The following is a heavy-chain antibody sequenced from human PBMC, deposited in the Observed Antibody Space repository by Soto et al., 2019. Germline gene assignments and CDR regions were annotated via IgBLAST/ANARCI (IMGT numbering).Heavy chain of an antibody. CDR1: GGSFSGYY. D-gene: IGHD2-2*01. CDR2: INHSGST. J-gene: IGHJ5*02. V-gene: IGHV4-34*01. Sequence: QVQLQQWGAGLLKPSETLSLTCAVYGGSFSGYYWSWIRQPPGKGLEWIGEINHSGSTNYNPSLKSRGHRSVDTSRNHVSRRLSSVTAAATAVYCCARGGIVVVPAAVRSFDPWGQGTLVTVSS. CDR3: ARGGIVVVPAAVRSFDP.